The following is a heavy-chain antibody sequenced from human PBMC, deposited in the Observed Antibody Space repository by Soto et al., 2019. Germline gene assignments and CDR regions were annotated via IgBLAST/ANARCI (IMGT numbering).Heavy chain of an antibody. CDR3: SHRTTTVTWWFDP. J-gene: IGHJ5*02. CDR2: IYWDDDK. V-gene: IGHV2-5*02. CDR1: GFSLTTSGVG. D-gene: IGHD4-17*01. Sequence: QITLKESGPTLVKPTQTLTLTCTFSGFSLTTSGVGVGWIRQPPGKPLEWLALIYWDDDKRYSPSLKSRLTITXDXSTSQVVRTLTNMDPADTATDFCSHRTTTVTWWFDPGGPGPLVTVSS.